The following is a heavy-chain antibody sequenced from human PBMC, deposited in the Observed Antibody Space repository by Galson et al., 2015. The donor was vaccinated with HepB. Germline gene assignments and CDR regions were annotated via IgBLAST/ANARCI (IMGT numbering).Heavy chain of an antibody. J-gene: IGHJ4*02. CDR1: GGSIRSYY. V-gene: IGHV4-59*01. Sequence: SETLSLTCTVSGGSIRSYYWSWIRQPPGKGLEWIGDIYYNEITNYNPSLQSRVTISVDTSKNHFSLKLTSVTAADTAVYYCARLTAAGKKLVYWGQGTLVTVSS. CDR2: IYYNEIT. D-gene: IGHD6-13*01. CDR3: ARLTAAGKKLVY.